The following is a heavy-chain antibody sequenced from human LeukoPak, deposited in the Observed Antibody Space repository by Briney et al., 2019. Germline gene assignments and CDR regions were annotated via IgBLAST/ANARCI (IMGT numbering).Heavy chain of an antibody. CDR3: ARGRDGYNLDWFDS. CDR1: GFTFSSYAMH. Sequence: TGGSLRLSCAASGFTFSSYAMHWVRQPPGKGLEWIGSIYYSGSTYYSPSLKSRVTISVDTSKNQFSLKLSSVTAADTAVYFCARGRDGYNLDWFDSWGQGTLVTVSS. D-gene: IGHD5-24*01. J-gene: IGHJ5*01. CDR2: IYYSGST. V-gene: IGHV4-39*01.